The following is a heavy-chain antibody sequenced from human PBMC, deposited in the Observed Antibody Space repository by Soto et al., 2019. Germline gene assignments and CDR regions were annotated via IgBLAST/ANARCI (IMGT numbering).Heavy chain of an antibody. CDR1: GGSFSGYY. Sequence: SETLSLTCAVYGGSFSGYYWSWIRQPPGKGLEWIGEINHSGSTNYNPSLKSRVTISVDTSKNQFSLKLSSVTAADTAVYYCARGRPRYCSSTSCFPDRYYYMDVWGKGTTVTVSS. CDR3: ARGRPRYCSSTSCFPDRYYYMDV. V-gene: IGHV4-34*01. CDR2: INHSGST. D-gene: IGHD2-2*01. J-gene: IGHJ6*03.